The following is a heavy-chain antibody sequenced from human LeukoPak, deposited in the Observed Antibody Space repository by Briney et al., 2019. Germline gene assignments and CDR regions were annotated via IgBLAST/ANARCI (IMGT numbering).Heavy chain of an antibody. CDR1: GITLSSHA. J-gene: IGHJ6*03. CDR2: ISGSGGHT. Sequence: PGGSLRLSCATSGITLSSHAMSWVRQAPGKGLEWVSLISGSGGHTYYGDSVKGRFTISRDNSKNTFYLQMNSLRADDTAAYYCAKGGEATMRDGYNYYYYYMEVWGKGTTVTVSS. V-gene: IGHV3-23*01. D-gene: IGHD5-24*01. CDR3: AKGGEATMRDGYNYYYYYMEV.